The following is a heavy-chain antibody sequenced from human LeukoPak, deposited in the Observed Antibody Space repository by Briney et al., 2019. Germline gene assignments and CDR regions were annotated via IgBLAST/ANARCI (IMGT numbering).Heavy chain of an antibody. Sequence: ASVKVSCKASGYTFTSYAMSWVRQAPGQGLEWMGWINTNTGNPTYAQGFTGRFVFSLDTSVGTAYLQISSLKAEDSAVYYCARDPEYSTSSTFDYWGQGTLVTVSS. D-gene: IGHD6-6*01. J-gene: IGHJ4*02. CDR3: ARDPEYSTSSTFDY. V-gene: IGHV7-4-1*02. CDR2: INTNTGNP. CDR1: GYTFTSYA.